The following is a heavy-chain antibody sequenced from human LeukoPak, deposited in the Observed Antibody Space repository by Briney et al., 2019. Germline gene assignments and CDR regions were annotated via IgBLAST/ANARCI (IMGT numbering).Heavy chain of an antibody. J-gene: IGHJ4*02. CDR3: ARRKKGYCSSTSCYFDY. CDR1: GYTFTGYY. V-gene: IGHV1-2*02. D-gene: IGHD2-2*01. Sequence: ASVKVSCKASGYTFTGYYMHWVRQAPGQGLEWMGWINPNSGGTNYAQKFQGRVTMTRDTSISTAYVELSSLRSEDTAVYYCARRKKGYCSSTSCYFDYWGQGTLVTVSS. CDR2: INPNSGGT.